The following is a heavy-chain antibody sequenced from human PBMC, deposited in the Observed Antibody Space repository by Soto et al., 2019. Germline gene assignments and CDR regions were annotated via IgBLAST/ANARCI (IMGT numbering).Heavy chain of an antibody. Sequence: QLQLQESGPGLVKPSETLSLTCTVSGGSISSSSYYWGWIRQPPGKGLEWIGSIYYSGSTYYNPSLKSRVTMSGDTSKNQFSPQLSSVTAADTAVYYCARHGPGGSYSDYWGQGTLVTVSS. J-gene: IGHJ4*02. CDR1: GGSISSSSYY. CDR2: IYYSGST. CDR3: ARHGPGGSYSDY. D-gene: IGHD1-26*01. V-gene: IGHV4-39*01.